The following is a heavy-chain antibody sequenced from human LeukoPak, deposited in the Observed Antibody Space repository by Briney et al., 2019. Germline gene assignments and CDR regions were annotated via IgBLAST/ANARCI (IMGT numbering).Heavy chain of an antibody. CDR3: ARVEWRDWHNAHPRPHYYYYHGMDV. CDR1: GGTFSSYY. CDR2: IIPILGIT. J-gene: IGHJ6*02. D-gene: IGHD3-3*01. Sequence: VASVKVSCKASGGTFSSYYISWVRQAPGQGLEWMGRIIPILGITNYAQKIKGIVTITADTSTSTAYMELSSLRSEDTAVYYCARVEWRDWHNAHPRPHYYYYHGMDVWGQGTTVTVSS. V-gene: IGHV1-69*04.